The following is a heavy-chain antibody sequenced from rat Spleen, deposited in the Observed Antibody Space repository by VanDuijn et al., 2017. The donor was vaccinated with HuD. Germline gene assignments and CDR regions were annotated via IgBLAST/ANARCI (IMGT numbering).Heavy chain of an antibody. CDR2: ITNTGGST. J-gene: IGHJ2*01. Sequence: EVQLVESGGGLVQPGRSMKLSCAASGFKFNNYWMTWIRQAPGKGLEWVASITNTGGSTYYPDSVKGRFTVARDNAKSTLYLQMNSLRSEDTATYYCTREGTIAALAYWGQGVMVTVSS. D-gene: IGHD1-2*01. V-gene: IGHV5-31*01. CDR1: GFKFNNYW. CDR3: TREGTIAALAY.